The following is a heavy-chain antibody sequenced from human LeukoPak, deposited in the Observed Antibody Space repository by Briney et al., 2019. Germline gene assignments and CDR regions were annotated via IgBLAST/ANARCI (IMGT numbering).Heavy chain of an antibody. CDR1: GFTVSSNY. CDR3: AHISSSWPDY. V-gene: IGHV3-23*01. J-gene: IGHJ4*02. D-gene: IGHD6-13*01. Sequence: GGSLRLSCAASGFTVSSNYMSWVRQAPGKGLEWVSAISGSGGSTYYADSVKGRFTISRDNSKNTLYLQMNSLRAEDTAVYYCAHISSSWPDYWGQGTLVTVSS. CDR2: ISGSGGST.